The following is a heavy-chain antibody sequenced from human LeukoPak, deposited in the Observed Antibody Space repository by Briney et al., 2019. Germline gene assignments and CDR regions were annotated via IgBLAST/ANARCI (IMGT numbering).Heavy chain of an antibody. CDR2: IWYDGSNK. J-gene: IGHJ4*02. CDR1: GFTFSSYG. CDR3: ARDGTIGNYYFDY. D-gene: IGHD1-1*01. V-gene: IGHV3-33*01. Sequence: GGSLRLSCAASGFTFSSYGMHWVRQAPGKGLEWVAVIWYDGSNKYYADSVKGRFTISRDNSKNTLYLQMNSLRAEDTAVYYCARDGTIGNYYFDYWGQGTLVTVSS.